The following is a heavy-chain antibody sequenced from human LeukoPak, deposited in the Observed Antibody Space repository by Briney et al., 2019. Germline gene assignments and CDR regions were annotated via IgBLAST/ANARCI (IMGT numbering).Heavy chain of an antibody. D-gene: IGHD3-22*01. CDR3: ASRSEYYYDSSGYA. Sequence: PSETLSLTCAVYGGSFSGYYWSWIRQPPGKGLEWIGEINHSGSTNYNPSLKSRVTISVDTSKNQFSLKLSSVTAADTAVCYCASRSEYYYDSSGYAWGQGTLVTVSS. CDR2: INHSGST. J-gene: IGHJ5*02. CDR1: GGSFSGYY. V-gene: IGHV4-34*01.